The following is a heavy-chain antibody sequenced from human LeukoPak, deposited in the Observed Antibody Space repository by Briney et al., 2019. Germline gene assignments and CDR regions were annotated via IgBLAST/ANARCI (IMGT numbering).Heavy chain of an antibody. Sequence: KTGGSLRLSCAASGFTFSSYSMNWVRQAPGKGLEWVSSISSSSSYISYADSVKGRFTFSRDNAKNSLYLQMNSLRAEDTAVYYCARDNQLLLDYWGQGTLVTVSS. J-gene: IGHJ4*02. V-gene: IGHV3-21*01. CDR1: GFTFSSYS. CDR2: ISSSSSYI. D-gene: IGHD2-2*01. CDR3: ARDNQLLLDY.